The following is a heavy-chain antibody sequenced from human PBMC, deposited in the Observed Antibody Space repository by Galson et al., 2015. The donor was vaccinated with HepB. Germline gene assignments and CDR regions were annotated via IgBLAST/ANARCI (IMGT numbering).Heavy chain of an antibody. J-gene: IGHJ5*02. CDR1: GYTFTSYG. Sequence: SVKVSCKASGYTFTSYGISWVRQAPGQGLEWMGWISAYNGNTNYAQKLQGRVTMTTDTSTSTAYMELRSLRSDDTAVYYCARVPGGDYYGSGSYPWGQGTLVNAFS. V-gene: IGHV1-18*01. CDR3: ARVPGGDYYGSGSYP. D-gene: IGHD3-10*01. CDR2: ISAYNGNT.